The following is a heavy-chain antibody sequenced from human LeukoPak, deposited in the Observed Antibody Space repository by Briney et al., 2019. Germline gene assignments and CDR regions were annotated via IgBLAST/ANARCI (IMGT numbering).Heavy chain of an antibody. Sequence: GGSLRLSCAASGFTFSSFGMHWVRQAPGKGLEWVAFISYDGANKYYADSVKGRFTISRDNFQCTLHLQMNSLRAEDTAVYYCAKALVYGSGSFSCFDSWGQGTLVTVSS. CDR2: ISYDGANK. J-gene: IGHJ4*02. CDR3: AKALVYGSGSFSCFDS. CDR1: GFTFSSFG. D-gene: IGHD3-10*01. V-gene: IGHV3-30*18.